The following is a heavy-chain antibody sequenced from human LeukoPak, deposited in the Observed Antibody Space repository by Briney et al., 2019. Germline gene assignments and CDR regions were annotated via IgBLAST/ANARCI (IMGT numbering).Heavy chain of an antibody. CDR1: GGSISSSNW. D-gene: IGHD3-22*01. J-gene: IGHJ4*02. CDR2: IYHSGST. V-gene: IGHV4-4*02. CDR3: ARERRYYDSSGYGDY. Sequence: PSETLSLTCAVSGGSISSSNWWSWVRQPPGKGLEWIGEIYHSGSTNYNPSLKSRVTISVDTSKNQFSLKLSSVTAADTAVYYCARERRYYDSSGYGDYWGQGTLVTVSS.